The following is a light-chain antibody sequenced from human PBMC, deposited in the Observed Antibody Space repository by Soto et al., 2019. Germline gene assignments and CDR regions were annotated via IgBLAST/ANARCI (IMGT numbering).Light chain of an antibody. J-gene: IGKJ1*01. CDR2: AAS. CDR1: QGISSY. Sequence: AIRMTQSPSSLSASTGDRVTITYRASQGISSYLAWYQQKPGKAPKLLIYAASTLQSGVPSRFRGSGSGTDFTLTISCLQSEDFATYDCQEYYSYPWTVGQGTKVEIK. V-gene: IGKV1-8*01. CDR3: QEYYSYPWT.